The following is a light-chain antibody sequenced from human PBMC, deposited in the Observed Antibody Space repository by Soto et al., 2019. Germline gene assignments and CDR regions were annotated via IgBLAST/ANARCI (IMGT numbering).Light chain of an antibody. CDR2: GAS. J-gene: IGKJ4*01. Sequence: EMVLTQSPGTRSLSPGERATLSCRASQSISSSYFAWYQQKPGQAPRLLIYGASSRATGIPDRFSGGGSGTDVTLTISRLEPEDIAVYYCQQYGSSPQTFGGGTKVQIK. CDR3: QQYGSSPQT. CDR1: QSISSSY. V-gene: IGKV3-20*01.